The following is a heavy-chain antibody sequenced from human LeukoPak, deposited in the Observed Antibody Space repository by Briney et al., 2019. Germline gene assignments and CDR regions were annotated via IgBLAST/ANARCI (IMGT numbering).Heavy chain of an antibody. V-gene: IGHV3-23*01. D-gene: IGHD3-9*01. J-gene: IGHJ4*02. Sequence: GGSLRLSCTASGFTFSSSAMSWVRQAPGKGLEWVSAIGDSDVSTYYADSVKGRFTISRDNSKNTLYLQMNSLRAEDTAVYYCVKASRYFGEFDYWGQGALVTVSS. CDR3: VKASRYFGEFDY. CDR2: IGDSDVST. CDR1: GFTFSSSA.